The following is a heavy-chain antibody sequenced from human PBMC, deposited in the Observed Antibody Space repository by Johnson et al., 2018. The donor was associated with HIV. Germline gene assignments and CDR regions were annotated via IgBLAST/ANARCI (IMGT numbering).Heavy chain of an antibody. V-gene: IGHV3-23*04. CDR2: ISGSSGST. J-gene: IGHJ3*02. Sequence: VQLVESGGGLVQPGGSLRLSCAASGFTFSSYAMSWVRQAPGKGLEWVSAISGSSGSTYYADSVKGRFNISRDNSKNALFLQMNSLRAEDTAVFYCAKLQWPREDAFDIWGQGTMVTVSS. CDR3: AKLQWPREDAFDI. D-gene: IGHD6-19*01. CDR1: GFTFSSYA.